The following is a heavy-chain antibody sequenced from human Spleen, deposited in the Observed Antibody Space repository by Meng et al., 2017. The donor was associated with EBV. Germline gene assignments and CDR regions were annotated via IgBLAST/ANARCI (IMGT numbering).Heavy chain of an antibody. CDR1: GFPLDDYT. Sequence: VESGGGLVRQGGSLRLSWAAFGFPLDDYTMHWVRQRAGKGLEWSSLITLDGGSSLYSVSVKGRFTISRDNSKTTLYLQMNILRADVSAVYYSAKAHYYYSGGVDSWGQGTLVTVSS. J-gene: IGHJ4*02. D-gene: IGHD3-22*01. CDR3: AKAHYYYSGGVDS. V-gene: IGHV3-43*01. CDR2: ITLDGGSS.